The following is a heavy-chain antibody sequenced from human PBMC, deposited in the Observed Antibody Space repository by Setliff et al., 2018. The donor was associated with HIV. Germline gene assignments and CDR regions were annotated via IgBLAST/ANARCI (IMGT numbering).Heavy chain of an antibody. D-gene: IGHD3-9*01. CDR1: SNSISSRSDF. J-gene: IGHJ5*01. CDR2: IYHTGQT. CDR3: ARGPKPGLLDLTWFDS. Sequence: SETLSLTCTVSSNSISSRSDFWWGWIRQPPGKGLEWIGSIYHTGQTYDNPSVKSRHTISVDTEENQFSLKLRSVTAAATAVYYCARGPKPGLLDLTWFDSWGQGTLVTVSS. V-gene: IGHV4-39*01.